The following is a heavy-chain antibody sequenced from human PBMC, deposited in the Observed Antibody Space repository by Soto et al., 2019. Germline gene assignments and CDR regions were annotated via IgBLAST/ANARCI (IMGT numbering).Heavy chain of an antibody. CDR3: ATWKYQLLSEVFDY. J-gene: IGHJ4*02. CDR2: ISSSSSTI. Sequence: GGSLRLSCAASGFTFSSYSMNWVRQAPGKGLEWVSYISSSSSTIYYADSVKGRFTISRDNAKNSLYLQMNSLRAEDTAVYYCATWKYQLLSEVFDYWGQGTLVTVSS. D-gene: IGHD2-2*01. CDR1: GFTFSSYS. V-gene: IGHV3-48*01.